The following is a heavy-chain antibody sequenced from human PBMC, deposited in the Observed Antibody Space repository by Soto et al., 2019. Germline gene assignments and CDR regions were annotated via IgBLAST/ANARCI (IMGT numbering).Heavy chain of an antibody. Sequence: PGGSLRLSCAASGFTFSSYSMNWVRQAPGKGLEWVSYISSSSSTIYYADSVKGRFTISRDNAKNSLYLQMNSLRDEDTAVYYCARGEDSSSWYYDYYYGMDVWGQGTTVTVSS. V-gene: IGHV3-48*02. CDR2: ISSSSSTI. D-gene: IGHD6-13*01. J-gene: IGHJ6*02. CDR3: ARGEDSSSWYYDYYYGMDV. CDR1: GFTFSSYS.